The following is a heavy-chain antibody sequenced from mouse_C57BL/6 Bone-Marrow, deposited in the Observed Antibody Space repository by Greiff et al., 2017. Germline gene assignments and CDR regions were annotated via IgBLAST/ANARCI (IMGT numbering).Heavy chain of an antibody. D-gene: IGHD1-1*01. J-gene: IGHJ2*01. CDR1: GYTFTSYW. Sequence: VQLQQPGAELVKPGASVKMSCKASGYTFTSYWITWVKQRPGQGLEWIGDIYPGSGSTHYNAKFKSKAPLTVAPSSSPAYMQRSSLTSEEAAVYYCARSGGSRLYFDDGGKGTTLTVSS. V-gene: IGHV1-55*01. CDR3: ARSGGSRLYFDD. CDR2: IYPGSGST.